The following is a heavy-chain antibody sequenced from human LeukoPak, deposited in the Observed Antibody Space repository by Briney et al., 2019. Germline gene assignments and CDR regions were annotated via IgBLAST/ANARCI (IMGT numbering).Heavy chain of an antibody. CDR2: ISYDGSNK. CDR1: GFTFSSYG. D-gene: IGHD3-10*01. J-gene: IGHJ5*02. V-gene: IGHV3-30*03. Sequence: GGSLRLSCAASGFTFSSYGMHWVRQAPGKGLEWVAVISYDGSNKYYADSVKGRFTISRDNSKNTLYLQMNSLRAEDTAVYYCARPPYGSGSYYYHWGQGTLVTVSS. CDR3: ARPPYGSGSYYYH.